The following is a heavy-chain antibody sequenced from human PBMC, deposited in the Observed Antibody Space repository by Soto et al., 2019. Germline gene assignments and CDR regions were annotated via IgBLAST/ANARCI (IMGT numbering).Heavy chain of an antibody. CDR2: MYYGGTT. V-gene: IGHV3-53*02. CDR3: AREAAGFDL. Sequence: EMQLVETGGGLIQPGGSLRLSCAASGFTVSSDHMRWVRQAPGKGLEWISVMYYGGTTYYADSVQGRFTISRDSSTNTLYLHVTDLRADDTAVYYCAREAAGFDLWGQGTMVTVSS. CDR1: GFTVSSDH. D-gene: IGHD6-13*01. J-gene: IGHJ3*01.